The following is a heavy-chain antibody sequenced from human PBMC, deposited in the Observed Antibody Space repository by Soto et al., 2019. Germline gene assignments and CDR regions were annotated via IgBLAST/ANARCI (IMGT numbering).Heavy chain of an antibody. CDR1: GGSFSGYY. CDR2: INHSGST. Sequence: QVQLQQWGAGLLKPSETLSLTCAVYGGSFSGYYWSWIRQPPGKGLEWIGEINHSGSTNYNPSLKRRVTISVDTSKNQSSLKLSSVTAADTAVYYCARERTTVTTIDYWGQGTLVTVSS. V-gene: IGHV4-34*01. J-gene: IGHJ4*02. CDR3: ARERTTVTTIDY. D-gene: IGHD4-17*01.